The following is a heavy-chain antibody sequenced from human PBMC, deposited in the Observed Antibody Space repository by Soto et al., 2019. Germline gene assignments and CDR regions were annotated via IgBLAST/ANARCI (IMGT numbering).Heavy chain of an antibody. CDR3: ARDQGVVVTADNWFDP. CDR1: GGSITDYS. V-gene: IGHV4-4*07. CDR2: IFSSGST. D-gene: IGHD2-21*02. Sequence: SETLSVTXTVSGGSITDYSWVWIRQPAGKGLEWIGRIFSSGSTNYNPSLKGRITMSLDTPKNQFSLKLNSATATDTAVYFCARDQGVVVTADNWFDPWGQGILVTVSS. J-gene: IGHJ5*02.